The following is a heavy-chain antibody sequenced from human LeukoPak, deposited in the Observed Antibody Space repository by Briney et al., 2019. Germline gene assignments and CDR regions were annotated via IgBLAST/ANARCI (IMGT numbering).Heavy chain of an antibody. V-gene: IGHV3-64*01. D-gene: IGHD5-18*01. CDR3: ARGRGYSYD. CDR2: VSSNGGST. J-gene: IGHJ4*02. Sequence: PGGSLRLSCAASGFTFSSYAMHWVRQALGKGLEYVSAVSSNGGSTYYANSVKGRFTISRDNSKNTLYLQMGSLRAEDMAVYYCARGRGYSYDWGQGTLVTVSS. CDR1: GFTFSSYA.